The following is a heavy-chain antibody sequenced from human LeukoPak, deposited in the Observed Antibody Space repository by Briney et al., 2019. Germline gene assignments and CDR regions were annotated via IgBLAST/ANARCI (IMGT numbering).Heavy chain of an antibody. Sequence: GGSLRLSCAASGFTFSSYAMSWVRQAPGKGLEWVSAISGSGGSTYYADSVKGRFTISRGNSKNTLYLQMNSLRAEDTAVYYCAKDGEIPVGYYYGMDVWGQGTTVTVS. J-gene: IGHJ6*02. CDR1: GFTFSSYA. CDR3: AKDGEIPVGYYYGMDV. D-gene: IGHD2-21*01. CDR2: ISGSGGST. V-gene: IGHV3-23*01.